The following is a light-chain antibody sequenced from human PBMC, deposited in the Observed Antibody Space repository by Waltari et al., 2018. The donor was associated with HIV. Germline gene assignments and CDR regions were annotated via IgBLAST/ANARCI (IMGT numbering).Light chain of an antibody. Sequence: QSAMTQPPSTSGTPGQTVTIPCSGSSSHIGANYVSWSQQLPGTAPKLRIYRNSQRPSGVRDRFSGSKSGTSASLAINDLRSEDEAEYHCAAWDDSLSGWVFGGGTNLTVL. CDR1: SSHIGANY. CDR2: RNS. V-gene: IGLV1-47*01. J-gene: IGLJ3*02. CDR3: AAWDDSLSGWV.